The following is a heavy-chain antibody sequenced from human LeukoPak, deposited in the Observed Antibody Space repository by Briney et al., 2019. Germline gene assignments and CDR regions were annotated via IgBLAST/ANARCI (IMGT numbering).Heavy chain of an antibody. CDR2: IYPGDSDT. Sequence: GESLKISCKGSGYSFSSYWIGWVRQMPGKGLECMGIIYPGDSDTRYNPSFQGQVTISADKSINTAYLQWSSLKASDTAMFYCARQRTTVNDYHYYMDVWGKGTTVTVSS. D-gene: IGHD4-17*01. CDR3: ARQRTTVNDYHYYMDV. J-gene: IGHJ6*03. CDR1: GYSFSSYW. V-gene: IGHV5-51*01.